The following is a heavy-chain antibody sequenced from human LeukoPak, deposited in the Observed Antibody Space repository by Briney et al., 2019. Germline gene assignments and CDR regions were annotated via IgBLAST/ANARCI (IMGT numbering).Heavy chain of an antibody. J-gene: IGHJ6*03. D-gene: IGHD1-20*01. CDR1: GFTFSSYA. V-gene: IGHV3-23*01. CDR2: ISGRGGST. CDR3: AKAGRNCNEGVRAYYNHYMDV. Sequence: GGSLRLSCAASGFTFSSYAMSWVPQAPAKGLEWVSAISGRGGSTDYADSVKGRFTTSRDNSKSTLYLQMIRLRAEDTAVYYCAKAGRNCNEGVRAYYNHYMDVWGKGTTVTVSS.